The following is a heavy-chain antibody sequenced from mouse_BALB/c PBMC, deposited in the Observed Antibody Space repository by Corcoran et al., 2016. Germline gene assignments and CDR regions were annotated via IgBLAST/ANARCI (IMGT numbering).Heavy chain of an antibody. Sequence: QIQLVQSGPELKKPGETVKISCKASGYTLTNYGMNWVKQAPGKGLKWMGWINTYTGEPTYADDFKGRFAFSLETSASTAYLQINNLKNEDTATYFCARRGYYETAWFAYWGQGTLVTVSA. CDR2: INTYTGEP. J-gene: IGHJ3*01. V-gene: IGHV9-3-1*01. D-gene: IGHD2-3*01. CDR3: ARRGYYETAWFAY. CDR1: GYTLTNYG.